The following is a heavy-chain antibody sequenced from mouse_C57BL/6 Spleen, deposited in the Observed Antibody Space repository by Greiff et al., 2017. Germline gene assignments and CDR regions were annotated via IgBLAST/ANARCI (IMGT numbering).Heavy chain of an antibody. CDR2: ISSGGSYT. CDR3: ARQVPTIVTGYWYFDV. Sequence: EVKLVESGGDLVKPGGSLKLSCAASGFTFSSYGMSWVRQTPDKRLEWVATISSGGSYTYYPDSVKGRFTISRENAKNTLYLQMSSLKSEDTAMYYCARQVPTIVTGYWYFDVWGTGTTVTVSS. CDR1: GFTFSSYG. D-gene: IGHD2-5*01. V-gene: IGHV5-6*01. J-gene: IGHJ1*03.